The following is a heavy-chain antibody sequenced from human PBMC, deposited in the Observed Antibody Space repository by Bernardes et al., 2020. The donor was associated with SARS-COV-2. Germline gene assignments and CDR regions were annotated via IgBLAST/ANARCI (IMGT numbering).Heavy chain of an antibody. D-gene: IGHD3-10*01. CDR3: TRDFGSFLPDY. CDR1: GFTFSTYS. CDR2: ISSSSSTI. V-gene: IGHV3-48*01. J-gene: IGHJ4*02. Sequence: VGSLRLSCAASGFTFSTYSMNWVRQAPGKGLEWVSYISSSSSTIYYADSVKGRFTISRDNAKNSLYLQMNSLRAEDTAVYYCTRDFGSFLPDYWGQGTLVTVSS.